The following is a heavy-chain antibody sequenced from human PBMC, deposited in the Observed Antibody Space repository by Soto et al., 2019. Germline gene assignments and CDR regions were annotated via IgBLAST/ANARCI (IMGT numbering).Heavy chain of an antibody. CDR2: IYWDDSK. Sequence: QITLKESGPTLVKPTQTLTLTCTFSGFSLSTSGVGVGWIRQPPGKALGWLALIYWDDSKHYSPSLKSRLTIPMDSSKTKVVLKMTKLAPVDSATYFRAHKGGGDRILDYWGQGTLVTVSS. J-gene: IGHJ4*02. D-gene: IGHD3-16*01. V-gene: IGHV2-5*02. CDR3: AHKGGGDRILDY. CDR1: GFSLSTSGVG.